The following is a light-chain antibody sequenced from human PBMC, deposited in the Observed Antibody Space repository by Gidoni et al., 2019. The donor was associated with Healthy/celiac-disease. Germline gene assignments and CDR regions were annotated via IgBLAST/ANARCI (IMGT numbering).Light chain of an antibody. V-gene: IGKV1-9*01. CDR2: AAS. J-gene: IGKJ3*01. CDR3: QQLNSYPLT. CDR1: QGISSY. Sequence: IQLTPSPSSLSASVGDRVTITCRASQGISSYLVWYQQKPGKAPKLLIYAASTLQSGVPSRFSGSGSGTDFTLTISSLQPEDFATYYCQQLNSYPLTFGPGTKVDIK.